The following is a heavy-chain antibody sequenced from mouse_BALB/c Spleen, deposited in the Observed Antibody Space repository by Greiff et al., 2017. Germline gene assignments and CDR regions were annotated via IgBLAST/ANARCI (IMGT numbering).Heavy chain of an antibody. D-gene: IGHD1-1*01. CDR1: GFTFSDFY. CDR3: ARAHYYGSSYWYFDV. CDR2: SRNKANDYTT. J-gene: IGHJ1*01. Sequence: EVKLVESGGGLVQPGGSLRLSCATSGFTFSDFYMEWVRQPPGKRLEWIAASRNKANDYTTEYSASVKGRFIVSRDTSQSILYLQMNALRAEDTAIYYCARAHYYGSSYWYFDVWGAGTTVTVSS. V-gene: IGHV7-1*02.